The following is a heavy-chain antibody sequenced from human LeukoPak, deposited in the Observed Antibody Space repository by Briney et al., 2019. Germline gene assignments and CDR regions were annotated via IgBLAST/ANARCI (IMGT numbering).Heavy chain of an antibody. D-gene: IGHD1-26*01. CDR3: ARDSRRGWELLAGTDY. J-gene: IGHJ4*02. CDR2: ISTSSSYI. CDR1: GFTFSSYN. Sequence: GGTLRLSCAASGFTFSSYNMNWVRQAPGKGLEWVSSISTSSSYIYYADSVKGRFTISRDNARNSLYLQMNSLRAEDTAVYYCARDSRRGWELLAGTDYWGQGTLVTVSS. V-gene: IGHV3-21*01.